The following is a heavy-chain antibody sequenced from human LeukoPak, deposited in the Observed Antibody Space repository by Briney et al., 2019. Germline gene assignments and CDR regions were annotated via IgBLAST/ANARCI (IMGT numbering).Heavy chain of an antibody. D-gene: IGHD1-26*01. J-gene: IGHJ5*02. Sequence: GSSVKVSCKASGGTFSSYAISWVRQAPGQGLEWMGGIIPIFGTANYAQKFQGRVTITTDESTSTAYMELSSLRSEDTAVYYCASSPGGRLFGANWFDPWGQGTLVTVSS. CDR1: GGTFSSYA. CDR3: ASSPGGRLFGANWFDP. CDR2: IIPIFGTA. V-gene: IGHV1-69*05.